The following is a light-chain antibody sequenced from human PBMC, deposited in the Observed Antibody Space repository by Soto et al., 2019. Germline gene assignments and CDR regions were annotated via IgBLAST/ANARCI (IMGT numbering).Light chain of an antibody. CDR1: QNVGPW. CDR3: QQYFSHSS. V-gene: IGKV1-5*03. Sequence: DIQMTQSPSALSASVGDSVSIICRASQNVGPWLAWYKQKPGKPPNILIYKASNLESGVPSRFSGSGSGTEFTHTISSLQPDDFATYFCQQYFSHSSFGQGTKVEVK. J-gene: IGKJ1*01. CDR2: KAS.